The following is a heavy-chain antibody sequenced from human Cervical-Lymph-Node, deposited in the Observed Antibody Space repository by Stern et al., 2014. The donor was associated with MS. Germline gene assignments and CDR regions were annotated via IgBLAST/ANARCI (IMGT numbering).Heavy chain of an antibody. Sequence: VQLVESGGGLVKPGGSLRLACEASGFTFSDHYMCWVRQSPGKGLEWVAYISSTTGSTTWEPTSVERRITIHRDNDQTSLFMQMISLRAEDTAVYSCAKGSSIASSWGQGTLVIVSS. J-gene: IGHJ4*02. CDR3: AKGSSIASS. CDR2: ISSTTGSTT. V-gene: IGHV3-11*01. CDR1: GFTFSDHY. D-gene: IGHD6-6*01.